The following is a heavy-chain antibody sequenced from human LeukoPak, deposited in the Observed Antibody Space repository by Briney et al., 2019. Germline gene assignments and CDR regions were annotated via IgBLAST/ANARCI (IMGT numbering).Heavy chain of an antibody. J-gene: IGHJ4*02. Sequence: ASVKVSCKASGYTFTSYAMNWVRQAPGQGLEWMGWINTNTGNPTYAQGFTGRFVFSLDTSVSTAYLQISSLKAEDTAVYYCAREIEVRGVTPFDYWGQGTLVTVSS. CDR1: GYTFTSYA. CDR3: AREIEVRGVTPFDY. V-gene: IGHV7-4-1*02. D-gene: IGHD3-10*01. CDR2: INTNTGNP.